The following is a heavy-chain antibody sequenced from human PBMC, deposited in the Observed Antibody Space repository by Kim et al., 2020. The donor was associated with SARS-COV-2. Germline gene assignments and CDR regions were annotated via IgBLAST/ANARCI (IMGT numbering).Heavy chain of an antibody. D-gene: IGHD1-1*01. Sequence: NYNPSLKSRVTISVDTSKNQFSLKLSSVTAADTAVYYCARGLVLLGWFDPWGQGTLVTVSS. V-gene: IGHV4-59*09. CDR3: ARGLVLLGWFDP. J-gene: IGHJ5*02.